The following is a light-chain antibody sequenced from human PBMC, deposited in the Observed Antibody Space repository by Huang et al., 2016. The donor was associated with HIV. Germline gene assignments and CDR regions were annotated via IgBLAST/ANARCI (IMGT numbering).Light chain of an antibody. CDR1: QSVSSY. V-gene: IGKV3-11*01. Sequence: EIVLTQSPATLSLSPGERATLSCRASQSVSSYLAWYQQKPGQAPRLLISDASNRATGSPARFSGSGAGTDFTLTISSLEPEDFAVYYCQQRSNWPPKLTFGGGTKVEIK. J-gene: IGKJ4*01. CDR3: QQRSNWPPKLT. CDR2: DAS.